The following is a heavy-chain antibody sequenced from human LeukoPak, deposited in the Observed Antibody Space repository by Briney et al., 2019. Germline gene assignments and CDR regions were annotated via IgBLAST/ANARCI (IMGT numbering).Heavy chain of an antibody. J-gene: IGHJ3*02. D-gene: IGHD6-19*01. V-gene: IGHV4-39*07. CDR3: ARDSGDSSGWYDRYAFDI. CDR1: GGSISSSSYY. Sequence: SETLSLTCTVSGGSISSSSYYWDWIRQPPGTGLEWIGSTYYSGSTYYNPSLKSRVTISVDTSKNQFSLKLSSVTAADTAVYYCARDSGDSSGWYDRYAFDIWGQGTMVTVSS. CDR2: TYYSGST.